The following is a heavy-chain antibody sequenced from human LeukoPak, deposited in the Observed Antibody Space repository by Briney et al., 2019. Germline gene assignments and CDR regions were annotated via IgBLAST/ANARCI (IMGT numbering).Heavy chain of an antibody. CDR3: ARDWSHRCFDY. D-gene: IGHD3-3*01. Sequence: GGSLRLSCAASGFTVSSNYMSWVRQAPGKGLEWVSVIYAGGSTYYADSVKGRFTIPRDNSKNTLYLQMNSLRAEDTAVYYCARDWSHRCFDYWGQGTLVTVSS. V-gene: IGHV3-53*01. J-gene: IGHJ4*02. CDR1: GFTVSSNY. CDR2: IYAGGST.